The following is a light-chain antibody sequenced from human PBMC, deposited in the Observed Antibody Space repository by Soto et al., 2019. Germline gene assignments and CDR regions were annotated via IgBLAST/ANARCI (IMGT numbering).Light chain of an antibody. CDR2: AAS. V-gene: IGKV1-39*01. Sequence: DIQMTQSPSSLSASVGDRVTITCRASQSISNFLNWYQQKPGKAPKLLIFAASSLQSGVPARFSGSGSGTEFILTIGSLQPEDFATYYCQQSHSTPLTFGGGTKVEIK. CDR3: QQSHSTPLT. CDR1: QSISNF. J-gene: IGKJ4*01.